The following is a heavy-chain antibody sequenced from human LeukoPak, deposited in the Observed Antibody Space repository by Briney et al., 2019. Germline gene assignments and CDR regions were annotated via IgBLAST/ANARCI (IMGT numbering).Heavy chain of an antibody. CDR1: GFTFSSYW. Sequence: PGGSLRLSCAASGFTFSSYWMHWVRQAPGKGLVWVSRINSDGSSTSYADSVKGRFTISRDNAKNSLYLQMNSLRAEDMALYYCAKDTLPGDSGSYPDAFDIWGQGTMVTVSS. D-gene: IGHD1-26*01. CDR3: AKDTLPGDSGSYPDAFDI. CDR2: INSDGSST. V-gene: IGHV3-74*01. J-gene: IGHJ3*02.